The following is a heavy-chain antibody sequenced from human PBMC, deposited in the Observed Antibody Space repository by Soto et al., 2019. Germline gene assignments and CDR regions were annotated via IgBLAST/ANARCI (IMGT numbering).Heavy chain of an antibody. D-gene: IGHD3-22*01. CDR3: VCNGYYSLDH. CDR2: IHHSGSI. CDR1: GDSISSHDW. V-gene: IGHV4-4*02. J-gene: IGHJ4*02. Sequence: QVQLQESGPGLVKPSGTLSLTCAVSGDSISSHDWWSWVRQPPGKGLEWIGEIHHSGSINYNPSLKSLVTISVDRSKNQFSLNLSSVTAADTAVYFCVCNGYYSLDHWGQGTLVIVSP.